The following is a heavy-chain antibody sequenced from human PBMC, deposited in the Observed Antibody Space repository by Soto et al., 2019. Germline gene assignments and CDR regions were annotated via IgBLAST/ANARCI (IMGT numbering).Heavy chain of an antibody. J-gene: IGHJ4*02. CDR2: ISYDGSNK. Sequence: PGGSLRLSCAASGFTFSSYAMHWVRQAPGKGLEWVAVISYDGSNKYYADSVKGRFTISRDNSKNTLYLQMNSLRAEDTAVYYCARDGVLRFLEWLSYFDYWGQGTLVTVSS. CDR3: ARDGVLRFLEWLSYFDY. CDR1: GFTFSSYA. V-gene: IGHV3-30-3*01. D-gene: IGHD3-3*01.